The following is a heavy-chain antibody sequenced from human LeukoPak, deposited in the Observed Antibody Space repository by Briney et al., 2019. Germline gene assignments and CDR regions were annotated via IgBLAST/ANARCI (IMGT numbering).Heavy chain of an antibody. J-gene: IGHJ5*02. CDR1: GGSISSFY. D-gene: IGHD2-15*01. CDR3: ARHTCSGGSCYSVDWFAP. Sequence: SETLSLTCTVSGGSISSFYWSWIRQPPGKGPEWIGYISYSGSTHYNPSLKSRVTISVDTSNNQFSLKLSSVTAADTAVYYCARHTCSGGSCYSVDWFAPWGQGTLVTVSS. V-gene: IGHV4-59*08. CDR2: ISYSGST.